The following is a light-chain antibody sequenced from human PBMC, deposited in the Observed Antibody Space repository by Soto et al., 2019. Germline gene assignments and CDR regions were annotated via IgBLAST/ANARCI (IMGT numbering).Light chain of an antibody. CDR1: QRLSASD. CDR2: GVS. Sequence: DIVMTQSPLSLPVTPGEPASISCRASQRLSASDIAWYQQKPGQAPKFLIYGVSSRATGIPDRFSGSGSGTDFTLTISRLEPEDFAVYHCQKYGSSPLITFGQGTRLEIK. V-gene: IGKV3-20*01. CDR3: QKYGSSPLIT. J-gene: IGKJ5*01.